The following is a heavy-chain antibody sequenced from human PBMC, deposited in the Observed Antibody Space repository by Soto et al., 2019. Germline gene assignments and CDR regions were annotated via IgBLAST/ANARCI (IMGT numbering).Heavy chain of an antibody. V-gene: IGHV1-18*04. J-gene: IGHJ4*02. D-gene: IGHD6-19*01. CDR1: DYTFTSHG. CDR3: ARDIPIWNGWYRERFDF. CDR2: ISAHNGNM. Sequence: ASVKVSCKTSDYTFTSHGISWLRQAPGQGLEWMGWISAHNGNMKYAQKFQGRVTMTTDTSTSTAHMELRSLRFDDTAVYYCARDIPIWNGWYRERFDFWGQGTLVTVS.